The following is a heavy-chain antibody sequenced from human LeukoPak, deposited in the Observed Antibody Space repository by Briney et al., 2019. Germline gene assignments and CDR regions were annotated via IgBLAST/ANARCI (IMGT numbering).Heavy chain of an antibody. D-gene: IGHD3-22*01. CDR2: IIPILGIA. Sequence: SVKVSCKASGGTFSSYAIRWVRQAPGQGLEWMGRIIPILGIANYAQKFQGRVTITADKSTSTAYMELSSLRSEDTAVYYCARDFRRYYDSSGNLDYWGQGTLVTVSS. J-gene: IGHJ4*02. CDR3: ARDFRRYYDSSGNLDY. V-gene: IGHV1-69*04. CDR1: GGTFSSYA.